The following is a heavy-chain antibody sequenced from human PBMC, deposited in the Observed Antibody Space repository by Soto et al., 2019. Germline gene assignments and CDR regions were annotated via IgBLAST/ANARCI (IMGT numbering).Heavy chain of an antibody. CDR1: GFSLSTSGMC. J-gene: IGHJ4*02. D-gene: IGHD6-19*01. CDR2: IDWDDDK. V-gene: IGHV2-70*01. Sequence: SCPTQVNPTQTLTLTCTFSGFSLSTSGMCVSWIRQPPGKALEWLALIDWDDDKYYGTSLKTRLTISKDTSKNQVVLTMTNMDPVDTATYYCARITREGWQSLALDYWGQGTLVTVSS. CDR3: ARITREGWQSLALDY.